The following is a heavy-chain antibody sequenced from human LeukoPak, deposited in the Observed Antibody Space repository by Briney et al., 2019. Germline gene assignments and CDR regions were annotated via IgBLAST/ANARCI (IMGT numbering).Heavy chain of an antibody. CDR1: GYTFTGYY. J-gene: IGHJ4*02. V-gene: IGHV1-2*02. D-gene: IGHD3-10*01. Sequence: GASVKVSCQASGYTFTGYYMHWVRQPPGHGLAWMGWINLYSGGTNNGQNVQGRVTMNRDMYISTAYVRLSRLGSDYSAEYYCARSRTGSGFLDECWGQGTLVIVSA. CDR3: ARSRTGSGFLDEC. CDR2: INLYSGGT.